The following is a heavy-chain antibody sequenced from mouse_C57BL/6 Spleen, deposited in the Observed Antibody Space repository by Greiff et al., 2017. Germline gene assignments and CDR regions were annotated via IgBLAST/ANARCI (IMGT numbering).Heavy chain of an antibody. CDR3: ARDRLRYAMDY. CDR1: GFTFSSYA. D-gene: IGHD1-1*01. V-gene: IGHV5-4*01. CDR2: ISDGGSYT. J-gene: IGHJ4*01. Sequence: EVKLVESGGGLVKPGGSLKLSCAASGFTFSSYAMSWVRQTPEKRLEWVATISDGGSYTYYPDNVKGRFTISRDNAKNNLYLQMSHLKSEDTAMYYCARDRLRYAMDYWGQGTSVTVSS.